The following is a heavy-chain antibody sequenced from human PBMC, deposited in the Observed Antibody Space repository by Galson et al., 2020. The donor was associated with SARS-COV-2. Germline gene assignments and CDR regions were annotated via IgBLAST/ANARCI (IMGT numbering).Heavy chain of an antibody. CDR3: ARMISGSGHY. CDR2: IYSGGNT. D-gene: IGHD3-10*01. J-gene: IGHJ4*02. V-gene: IGHV3-66*02. CDR1: GFTVSSNH. Sequence: GGSLRLSCAASGFTVSSNHMSWVRQAPGKGLEWVSLIYSGGNTYYADSVKGRFTISRDNSKNTLYLQMNSLRAEDTAVYYCARMISGSGHYWGQGTLVTVSS.